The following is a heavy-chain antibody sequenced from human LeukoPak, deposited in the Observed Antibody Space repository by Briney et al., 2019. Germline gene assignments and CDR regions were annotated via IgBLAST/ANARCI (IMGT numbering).Heavy chain of an antibody. CDR1: GYTFTGYY. J-gene: IGHJ5*02. CDR2: INPNSGGT. CDR3: ARGAYDFWSGHNRNWFDP. D-gene: IGHD3-3*01. V-gene: IGHV1-2*06. Sequence: ASVKVSCKASGYTFTGYYMHWVRQAPGQGLEWMGRINPNSGGTNYAQKFQGRVTMTRDTSISTAYMELRSLRSDDTAVYYCARGAYDFWSGHNRNWFDPWGQGTLVTVSS.